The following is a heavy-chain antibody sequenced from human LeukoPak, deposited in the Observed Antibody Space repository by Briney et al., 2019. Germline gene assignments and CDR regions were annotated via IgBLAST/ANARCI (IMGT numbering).Heavy chain of an antibody. Sequence: TGRSLRLSCAASGFTFSSYGMHWVRQAPGKGLEWVAVISYDGSNKYYADSVKGRFTISRDNSKNTLYLQMNSLRAEDTAVYYCAKRLSAHSSGWYVDYWGQGTLVTVSS. J-gene: IGHJ4*02. CDR3: AKRLSAHSSGWYVDY. V-gene: IGHV3-30*18. CDR1: GFTFSSYG. CDR2: ISYDGSNK. D-gene: IGHD6-19*01.